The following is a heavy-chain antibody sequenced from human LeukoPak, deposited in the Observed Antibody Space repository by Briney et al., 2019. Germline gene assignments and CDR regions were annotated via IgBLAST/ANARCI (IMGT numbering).Heavy chain of an antibody. V-gene: IGHV4-39*01. J-gene: IGHJ4*02. CDR3: ASTNNYYDSSGFDY. D-gene: IGHD3-22*01. Sequence: SETLSLTCAVSGGSFSGYYWSWIRQPPGKGLEWIGSIYYSGSTYYNPSLKSRVTISVDTSKNQFSLKLSSVTAADTAVYYCASTNNYYDSSGFDYWGQGTLVTVSS. CDR2: IYYSGST. CDR1: GGSFSGYY.